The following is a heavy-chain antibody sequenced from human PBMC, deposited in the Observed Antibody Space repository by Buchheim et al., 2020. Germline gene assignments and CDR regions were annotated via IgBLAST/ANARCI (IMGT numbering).Heavy chain of an antibody. V-gene: IGHV3-11*06. CDR2: ISSSSSYT. CDR3: ARREIFGVVTPLYGMDV. D-gene: IGHD3-3*01. Sequence: QVQLVESGGGLVKPGGSLRLSCAASGFTFSDYYMSWIRQAPGKGLEWVSYISSSSSYTNYADSVKGRFTISRDNAKNSLYLQMNSLRAEDTAVYYCARREIFGVVTPLYGMDVWGQGTT. J-gene: IGHJ6*02. CDR1: GFTFSDYY.